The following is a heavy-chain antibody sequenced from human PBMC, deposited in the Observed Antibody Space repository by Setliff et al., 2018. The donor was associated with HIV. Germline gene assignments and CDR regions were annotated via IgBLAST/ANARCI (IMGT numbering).Heavy chain of an antibody. D-gene: IGHD5-12*01. J-gene: IGHJ4*02. V-gene: IGHV1-69*10. CDR2: IIPILGIA. CDR3: AREHGGYADY. CDR1: GGTFSSYA. Sequence: ASVKVSCKASGGTFSSYATSWVRQAPGQGLEWMGGIIPILGIANCAQKFQGRVTITADESTSTAYMELSSLRSEDTAVYYCAREHGGYADYWGQGTLVTVSS.